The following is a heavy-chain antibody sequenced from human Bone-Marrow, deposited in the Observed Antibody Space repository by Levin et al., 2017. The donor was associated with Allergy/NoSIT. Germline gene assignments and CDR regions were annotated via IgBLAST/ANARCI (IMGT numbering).Heavy chain of an antibody. CDR1: GFTFGSFE. J-gene: IGHJ3*02. Sequence: SCAVSGFTFGSFEMNWVRQAPGKGLEWVSYISDSGSTIYYADSVQGRFSISRDNAKNSLYLRMNSLRAEDTAVYYCARERYSSGWDAFDIWGQGTMVTVSS. V-gene: IGHV3-48*03. CDR3: ARERYSSGWDAFDI. CDR2: ISDSGSTI. D-gene: IGHD6-19*01.